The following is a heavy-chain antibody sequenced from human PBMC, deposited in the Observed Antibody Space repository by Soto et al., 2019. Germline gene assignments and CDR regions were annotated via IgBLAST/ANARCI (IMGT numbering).Heavy chain of an antibody. CDR1: GGTFSSYA. V-gene: IGHV1-69*13. J-gene: IGHJ6*02. D-gene: IGHD5-18*01. Sequence: GASVKVSCKASGGTFSSYAISWVRQAPGQGLEWMGGIIPIFGTANYAQKFQGRVTITADESTSTAYMELSSLRSEDTAVYYCAIPSRGYSYGQPYYYYYYGMDVWGQGTTVTVSS. CDR2: IIPIFGTA. CDR3: AIPSRGYSYGQPYYYYYYGMDV.